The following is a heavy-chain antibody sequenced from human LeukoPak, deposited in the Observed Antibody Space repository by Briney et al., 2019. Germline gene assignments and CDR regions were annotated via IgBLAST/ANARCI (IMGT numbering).Heavy chain of an antibody. Sequence: GGSLRLSCAASGYTFSSYAMSWVRQAPGKGLEWVGRIKSKTDGGTTDYAAPVKGRFTISRDDSKNTLYLQMNSLKTEDTAVYYCTTLYYDILTGYYEGFGYWGQGTLVTVSS. CDR1: GYTFSSYA. J-gene: IGHJ4*02. CDR2: IKSKTDGGTT. V-gene: IGHV3-15*01. CDR3: TTLYYDILTGYYEGFGY. D-gene: IGHD3-9*01.